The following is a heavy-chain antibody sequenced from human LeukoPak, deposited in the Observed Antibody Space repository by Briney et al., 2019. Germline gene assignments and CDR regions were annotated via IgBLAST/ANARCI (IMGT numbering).Heavy chain of an antibody. CDR1: GFTFSSYA. V-gene: IGHV3-64*01. D-gene: IGHD2-15*01. CDR2: ISSNGDNT. Sequence: AGGSLRLSCAASGFTFSSYAMHWVRQAPGKGLEYVSAISSNGDNTYYANSVKGRFTISRDNSKNTLYLQMGSLGAEDMAVYYCAKMGGSGGPFDNWGQGTLVTVSS. CDR3: AKMGGSGGPFDN. J-gene: IGHJ4*02.